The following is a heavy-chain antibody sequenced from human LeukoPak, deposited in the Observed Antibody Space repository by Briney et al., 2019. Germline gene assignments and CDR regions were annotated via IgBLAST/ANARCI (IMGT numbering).Heavy chain of an antibody. CDR1: GFTFSSYA. D-gene: IGHD3-10*01. J-gene: IGHJ4*02. V-gene: IGHV3-23*01. CDR2: ISGSGGST. Sequence: QAGGSLRLSCAASGFTFSSYAMSWVRQAPGKGLEWVSAISGSGGSTYYADSVKGRFTISRDNSKNTLYLQMNSLRAEDTAVYYCARAVLLWFGELLNWGQGTLVTVSS. CDR3: ARAVLLWFGELLN.